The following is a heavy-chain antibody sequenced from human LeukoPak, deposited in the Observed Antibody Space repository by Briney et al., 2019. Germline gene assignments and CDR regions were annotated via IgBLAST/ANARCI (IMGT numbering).Heavy chain of an antibody. CDR2: INAGNGNT. CDR3: ARVRGSYYEADY. V-gene: IGHV1-3*01. J-gene: IGHJ4*02. Sequence: GASVKVSCKASGYTFTRYAMHWVRQAPGQRLEWMGWINAGNGNTKYSHTFQGRVTITRDTSASTAYMELSSLRSEDTAVYYWARVRGSYYEADYWGQGTLVTVSS. CDR1: GYTFTRYA. D-gene: IGHD1-26*01.